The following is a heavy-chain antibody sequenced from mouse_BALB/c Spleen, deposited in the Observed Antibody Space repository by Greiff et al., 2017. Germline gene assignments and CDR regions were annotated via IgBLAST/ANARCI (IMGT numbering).Heavy chain of an antibody. D-gene: IGHD1-1*01. CDR1: GFTFSSYA. V-gene: IGHV5-9-3*01. Sequence: EVKLMESGGGLVKPGGSLKLSCAASGFTFSSYAMSWVRQTPEKRLEWVATISSGGSYTYYPDSVKGRFTISRDNAKNTLYLQMSSLRSEDTAMYYCAPSYYGSSYLFAYWGQGTLVTVSA. J-gene: IGHJ3*01. CDR2: ISSGGSYT. CDR3: APSYYGSSYLFAY.